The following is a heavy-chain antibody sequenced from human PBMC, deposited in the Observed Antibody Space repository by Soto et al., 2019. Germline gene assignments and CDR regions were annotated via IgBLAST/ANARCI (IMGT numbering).Heavy chain of an antibody. CDR3: GRGRGGQDWNYEKEDYSYVDY. CDR1: GGSIRRGGYY. J-gene: IGHJ4*02. CDR2: IYYSGST. V-gene: IGHV4-31*03. Sequence: SETLSLACTVSGGSIRRGGYYWSWIRQHPGKGVEWIGYIYYSGSTYYNPSLKSRVTISVDTSKHQCSLKLSSVTAADTAVYYCGRGRGGQDWNYEKEDYSYVDYGGQGTLVTVSS. D-gene: IGHD1-7*01.